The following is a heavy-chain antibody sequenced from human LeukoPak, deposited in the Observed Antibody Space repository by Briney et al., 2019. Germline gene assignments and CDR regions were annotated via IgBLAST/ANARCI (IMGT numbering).Heavy chain of an antibody. J-gene: IGHJ3*02. CDR3: ARERGSDISSVSDAFDI. V-gene: IGHV1-2*02. CDR2: INPNSGGT. D-gene: IGHD3-9*01. Sequence: GASVKVSCKASGYTFTSYYMHWVRQAPGQGLEWMGWINPNSGGTNYAQKFQGRVTMTRDTSISTAYMELSRLRSDDTAVYYCARERGSDISSVSDAFDIWGQGTMVTVSS. CDR1: GYTFTSYY.